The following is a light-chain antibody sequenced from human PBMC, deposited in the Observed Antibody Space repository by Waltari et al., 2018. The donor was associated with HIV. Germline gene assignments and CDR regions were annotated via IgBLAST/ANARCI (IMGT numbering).Light chain of an antibody. CDR3: HSADGSATYV. Sequence: SYELTQPPSVSVSPGQTARITCSGDALPKQYVYWYQQKPGQAPVLLIYKDTERPSGIPGRFSGSSSGTTVTLAISGVQAEDEADYYCHSADGSATYVFGTGTKVTVL. V-gene: IGLV3-25*03. CDR2: KDT. CDR1: ALPKQY. J-gene: IGLJ1*01.